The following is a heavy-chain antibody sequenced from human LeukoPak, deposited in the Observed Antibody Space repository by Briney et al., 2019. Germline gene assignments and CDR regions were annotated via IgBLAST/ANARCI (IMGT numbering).Heavy chain of an antibody. V-gene: IGHV3-21*01. CDR3: ARGSSSWYYFDY. J-gene: IGHJ4*02. CDR2: ISSSSSYI. D-gene: IGHD6-13*01. CDR1: GFTFSSYS. Sequence: GGSLRLSCAASGFTFSSYSMNWVRQAPGKGLEWVSFISSSSSYIYYADSVKGRFTISRDNAKNSLYLQMNSLRVEDTAVYYCARGSSSWYYFDYWGQGTLVTVSS.